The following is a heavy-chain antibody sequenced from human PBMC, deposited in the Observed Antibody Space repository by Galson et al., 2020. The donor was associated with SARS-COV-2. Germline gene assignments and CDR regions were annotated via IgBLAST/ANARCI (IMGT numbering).Heavy chain of an antibody. D-gene: IGHD6-13*01. V-gene: IGHV5-51*01. Sequence: GESLKISCKGSGYSFTSYWIGWVRQMPGKGLEWMGIIYPGDSDTRYSPSFQGQVTISADKSISTAYLQWRSLKASDTAMYYCSRLDSSIWYYFDYWGQGTLVTVSS. CDR3: SRLDSSIWYYFDY. CDR2: IYPGDSDT. CDR1: GYSFTSYW. J-gene: IGHJ4*02.